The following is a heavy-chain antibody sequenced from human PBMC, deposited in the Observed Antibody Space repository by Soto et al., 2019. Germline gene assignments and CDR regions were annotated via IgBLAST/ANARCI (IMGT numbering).Heavy chain of an antibody. CDR1: GYTFTSYA. V-gene: IGHV1-3*01. CDR2: INAGNGNT. D-gene: IGHD2-2*02. J-gene: IGHJ4*02. CDR3: AKSATVPAAIAY. Sequence: GASVKVSCKASGYTFTSYAMHWVRQPPGQRLEWMGWINAGNGNTKYSQKFQGRVTITRDTSASTAYMELSSLRSEDTAVYYCAKSATVPAAIAYWGQGTLVTVSS.